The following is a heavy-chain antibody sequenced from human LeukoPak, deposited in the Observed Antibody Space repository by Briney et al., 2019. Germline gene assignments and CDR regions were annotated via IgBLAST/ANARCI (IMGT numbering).Heavy chain of an antibody. CDR3: ARGGYFDR. CDR1: GFTFSTFS. V-gene: IGHV3-21*01. CDR2: MSGGGGYI. J-gene: IGHJ4*02. D-gene: IGHD2-15*01. Sequence: GGSLRLSCAASGFTFSTFSMNWVRQAPGKGLEWVSSMSGGGGYIYYADSVEGRFTISRDNAKNSLYLQMNSLRAEDTAVYYCARGGYFDRWGQGALVTVSS.